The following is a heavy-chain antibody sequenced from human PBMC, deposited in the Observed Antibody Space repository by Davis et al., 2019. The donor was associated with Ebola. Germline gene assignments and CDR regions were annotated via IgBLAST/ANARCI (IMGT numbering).Heavy chain of an antibody. CDR3: ARAEGDGPPWFDP. J-gene: IGHJ5*02. CDR2: IYHSGST. V-gene: IGHV4-4*02. CDR1: GGSISSSNR. D-gene: IGHD5-24*01. Sequence: MPSETLSLTCTVSGGSISSSNRWSWVRQPPGKGLEWIGEIYHSGSTNYNPSLKSRVTISVDKSKNQFSLKLSSVTAADTAVYYCARAEGDGPPWFDPWGQGTLVTVSS.